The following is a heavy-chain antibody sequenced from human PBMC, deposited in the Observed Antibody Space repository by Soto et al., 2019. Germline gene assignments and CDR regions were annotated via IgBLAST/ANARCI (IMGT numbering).Heavy chain of an antibody. V-gene: IGHV3-53*01. Sequence: EVQLVESGGGVIQPGGSLRLSCAASGVTVSNNYMSWVRQPPGKGLEWVSVMYSTGITSYADSVKGRFTISRDNSKNTVYPQMNSLRVEDTAVYYCARDHGSRTIGCWGQGTLVTVSS. D-gene: IGHD3-10*01. CDR1: GVTVSNNY. CDR3: ARDHGSRTIGC. J-gene: IGHJ4*02. CDR2: MYSTGIT.